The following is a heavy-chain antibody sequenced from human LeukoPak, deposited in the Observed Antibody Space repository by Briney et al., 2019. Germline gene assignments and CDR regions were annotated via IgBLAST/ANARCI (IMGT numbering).Heavy chain of an antibody. CDR3: AREGMVREVIIN. CDR1: GFTFSIYW. D-gene: IGHD3-10*01. CDR2: ISSSSSYI. V-gene: IGHV3-21*01. Sequence: GGSLRLSCAASGFTFSIYWMSWVRQAPGEGLEWVSSISSSSSYIYYADSRKGRVTISRDNAKNSLYLQMNSLRAEDTAVYYCAREGMVREVIINWGQGTLVTVSS. J-gene: IGHJ4*02.